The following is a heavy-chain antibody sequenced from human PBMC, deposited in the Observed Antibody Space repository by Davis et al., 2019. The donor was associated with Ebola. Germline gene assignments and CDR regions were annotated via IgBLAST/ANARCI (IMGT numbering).Heavy chain of an antibody. J-gene: IGHJ4*02. D-gene: IGHD2-2*01. Sequence: PGGSLRLSCAASRFTFSGSTMHWVRQASGKGLEWVGRIRSKANSYATAYAASVKGRFTISRDDSKNTAYLQMNSLKTEDTAVYYCTSVPATGDLDYWGQGTLVTVSS. CDR2: IRSKANSYAT. V-gene: IGHV3-73*01. CDR3: TSVPATGDLDY. CDR1: RFTFSGST.